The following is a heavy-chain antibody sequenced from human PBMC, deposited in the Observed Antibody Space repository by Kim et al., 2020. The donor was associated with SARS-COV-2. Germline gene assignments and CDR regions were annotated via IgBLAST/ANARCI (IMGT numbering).Heavy chain of an antibody. CDR3: ARSYYDSSGYLVH. V-gene: IGHV1-46*01. Sequence: YEEEFQGRVTVTRETSASAVYMELSSLRSEDTAVYYCARSYYDSSGYLVHWGQGTLVTVSS. J-gene: IGHJ4*02. D-gene: IGHD3-22*01.